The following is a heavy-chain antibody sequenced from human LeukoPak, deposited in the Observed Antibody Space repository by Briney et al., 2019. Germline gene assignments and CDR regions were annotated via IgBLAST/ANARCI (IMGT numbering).Heavy chain of an antibody. J-gene: IGHJ4*02. Sequence: GASVTVSFKASGGTFIIYAISWVRQAPGQGRGWMGGIIPIFGTADYAQKFQGRVTITADKSTSTAYMELSSLRSEDTAVYYCARCRGGSGSCTEYYFDYWGQGTLVTVSS. CDR3: ARCRGGSGSCTEYYFDY. CDR2: IIPIFGTA. V-gene: IGHV1-69*06. D-gene: IGHD3-10*01. CDR1: GGTFIIYA.